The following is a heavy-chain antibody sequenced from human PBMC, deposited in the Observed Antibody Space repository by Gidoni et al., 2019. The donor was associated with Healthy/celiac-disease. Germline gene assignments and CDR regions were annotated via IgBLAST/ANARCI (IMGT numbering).Heavy chain of an antibody. CDR3: ARYDVEMATVYGMDV. Sequence: QVQLQESAPGLVQPSETVSLTCTVCGASTSSYYWSWIRQPPGKGLEWIGYIYYSGSTNYNPSLKSRVTISVDTSKNQFSLKLSSVTAADTAVYYCARYDVEMATVYGMDVWGQGTTVTVSS. J-gene: IGHJ6*02. D-gene: IGHD5-12*01. CDR1: GASTSSYY. V-gene: IGHV4-59*01. CDR2: IYYSGST.